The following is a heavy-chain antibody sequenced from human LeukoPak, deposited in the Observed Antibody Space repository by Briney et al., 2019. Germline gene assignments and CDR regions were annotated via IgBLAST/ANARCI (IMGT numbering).Heavy chain of an antibody. Sequence: SVKVSCKASGGTFSSCAISWVRQAPGQGLEWMGRIIPILGIANYAQKFQGRVTITADKSTSTAYMELSSLRSEDTAVYYCARDRRFGDSPAFNWFDPWGQGTLVTVSS. CDR1: GGTFSSCA. D-gene: IGHD3-10*01. V-gene: IGHV1-69*04. J-gene: IGHJ5*02. CDR2: IIPILGIA. CDR3: ARDRRFGDSPAFNWFDP.